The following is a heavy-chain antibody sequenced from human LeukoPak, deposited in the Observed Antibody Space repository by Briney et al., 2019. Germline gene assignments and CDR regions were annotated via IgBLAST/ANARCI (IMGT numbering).Heavy chain of an antibody. V-gene: IGHV3-33*01. J-gene: IGHJ1*01. D-gene: IGHD4-17*01. Sequence: PGGSLRLSCAASGFTFSSYGMHWVRQAPGKGLEWVAVIWYDGSNKYYADSVKGRFTISRDNSKNTLYLQMNSLRAEDTAVYYCASGVNDGDYDLEYFQHWGQGTLVNVSS. CDR2: IWYDGSNK. CDR3: ASGVNDGDYDLEYFQH. CDR1: GFTFSSYG.